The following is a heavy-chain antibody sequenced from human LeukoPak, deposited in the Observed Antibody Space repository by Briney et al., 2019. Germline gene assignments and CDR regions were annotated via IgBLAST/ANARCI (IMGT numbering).Heavy chain of an antibody. J-gene: IGHJ4*02. CDR2: INKDGSA. V-gene: IGHV3-7*03. Sequence: GGSLRLSCVASGFTFSSYWMTWVRQAPGKGLEWVANINKDGSANEDSVKGRFTISRDNAKNSLYLQMKSLRAEDPAVYYCAKAVVPVISQHYFDYWGQGTLVTVSS. CDR1: GFTFSSYW. CDR3: AKAVVPVISQHYFDY. D-gene: IGHD3-22*01.